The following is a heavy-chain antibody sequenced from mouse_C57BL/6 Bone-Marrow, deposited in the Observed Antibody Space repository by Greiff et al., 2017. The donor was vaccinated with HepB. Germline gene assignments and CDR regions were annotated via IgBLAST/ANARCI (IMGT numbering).Heavy chain of an antibody. V-gene: IGHV1-50*01. D-gene: IGHD2-4*01. CDR3: ARERVYDYGKEYFDV. Sequence: QVQLKQPGAELVKPGASVKLSCKASGYTFTSYWMQWVKQRPGQGLEWIGESDPSDSYTNYNQKFKGKATLTVDTSSSTAYMQLSSLTSEDSAVYYCARERVYDYGKEYFDVWGTGTTVTVSS. CDR2: SDPSDSYT. J-gene: IGHJ1*03. CDR1: GYTFTSYW.